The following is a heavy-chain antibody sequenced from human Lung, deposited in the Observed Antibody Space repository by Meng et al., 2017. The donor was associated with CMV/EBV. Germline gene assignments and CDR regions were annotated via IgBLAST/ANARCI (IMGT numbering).Heavy chain of an antibody. CDR3: VREGYDYDSGSYYYYFDH. CDR1: RSSSYT. V-gene: IGHV3-21*01. J-gene: IGHJ4*02. CDR2: ISSSSSYV. Sequence: GESLKISCAASRSSSYTLNWVRQAPGKGLEWVSSISSSSSYVYYADSVKGRFTISRDNAKNSLYLQMNSLRAEDTAVYYCVREGYDYDSGSYYYYFDHWGKGSLVTGSS. D-gene: IGHD3-10*01.